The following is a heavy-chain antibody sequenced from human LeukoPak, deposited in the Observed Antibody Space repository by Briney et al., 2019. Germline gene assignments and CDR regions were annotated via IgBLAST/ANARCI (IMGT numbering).Heavy chain of an antibody. J-gene: IGHJ5*02. V-gene: IGHV5-51*01. CDR3: ARRNYYFGSGSYYSTVNWFDP. D-gene: IGHD3-10*01. Sequence: GESLKISCRASGYSFTAYWIGWVRQLPGKGLEWMGIIYPGDSDTRYSPSFQGQVTISADKSISTAYLQWSSLKASNTAMYYCARRNYYFGSGSYYSTVNWFDPWGQGTLVTVSS. CDR2: IYPGDSDT. CDR1: GYSFTAYW.